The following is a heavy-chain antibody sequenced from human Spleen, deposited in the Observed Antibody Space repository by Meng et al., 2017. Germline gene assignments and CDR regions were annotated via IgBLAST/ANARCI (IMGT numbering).Heavy chain of an antibody. Sequence: GGSLRLSCAASGFTFSNYAMSWVRQSPGKGLEWVSALSASTGSTYYADSVRGRFTISRDNSKNTLYLQMNSLRAEDTAVYYCARGSRVFEAYFDLWGRGTLVTVSS. CDR1: GFTFSNYA. CDR2: LSASTGST. D-gene: IGHD3-10*01. V-gene: IGHV3-23*01. CDR3: ARGSRVFEAYFDL. J-gene: IGHJ2*01.